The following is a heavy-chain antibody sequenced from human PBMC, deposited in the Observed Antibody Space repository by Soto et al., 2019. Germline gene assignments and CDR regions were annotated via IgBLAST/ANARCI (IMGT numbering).Heavy chain of an antibody. CDR3: ASSYGSGYRAFDY. D-gene: IGHD3-10*01. CDR1: GDTFTIYG. J-gene: IGHJ4*02. CDR2: VNPIIGKS. Sequence: SVEVSCEASGDTFTIYGISGVRQAPGVGLEWMGWVNPIIGKSNYAQKFQGRVTMTADKSTSTAYMELSSLRSEDTAIYYCASSYGSGYRAFDYWGQGALVTVSS. V-gene: IGHV1-69*10.